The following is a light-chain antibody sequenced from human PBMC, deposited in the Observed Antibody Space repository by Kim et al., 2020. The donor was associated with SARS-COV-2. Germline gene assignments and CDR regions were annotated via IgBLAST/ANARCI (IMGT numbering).Light chain of an antibody. CDR1: QSVTTS. CDR3: QQYHTYHGK. Sequence: ASGGDRVAITCRASQSVTTSLAWFQQKPGKAPKVLIYVASILKIGVPSRFSGSGSGTEFTLTISSLQPDDSATYYCQQYHTYHGKFGQGTKVDIK. J-gene: IGKJ2*01. V-gene: IGKV1-5*03. CDR2: VAS.